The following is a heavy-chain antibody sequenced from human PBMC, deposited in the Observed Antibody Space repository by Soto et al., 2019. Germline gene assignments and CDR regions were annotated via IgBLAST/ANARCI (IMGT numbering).Heavy chain of an antibody. D-gene: IGHD3-3*01. CDR3: AHSPRDVWSGYSIDAFDI. V-gene: IGHV2-5*02. J-gene: IGHJ3*02. CDR1: GFSLSTSGVG. Sequence: QITLKESGPTLVKPTQTLTLTCTFSGFSLSTSGVGVGWIRQPPGKALEWLALIYWDDDKRYSPSLKSRLTITKDTSKNQVVLTMTNMDPVDTATYYCAHSPRDVWSGYSIDAFDIWGQGTMVTVSS. CDR2: IYWDDDK.